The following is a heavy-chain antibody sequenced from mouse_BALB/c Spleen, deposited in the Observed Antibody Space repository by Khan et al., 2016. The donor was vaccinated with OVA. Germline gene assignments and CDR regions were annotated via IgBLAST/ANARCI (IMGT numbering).Heavy chain of an antibody. CDR3: AREGLLGVALDY. J-gene: IGHJ4*01. D-gene: IGHD1-1*01. Sequence: QVQLQQSGPELVKPGTLVKISCKASGYTFTAYDINWVKQRPGQGLEWIGWIYPGDGSTKYNENFKGKATLTADKSSNTAYMQLSSLTSEKSAVYFCAREGLLGVALDYWGQGTSVSVSS. CDR1: GYTFTAYD. CDR2: IYPGDGST. V-gene: IGHV1S56*01.